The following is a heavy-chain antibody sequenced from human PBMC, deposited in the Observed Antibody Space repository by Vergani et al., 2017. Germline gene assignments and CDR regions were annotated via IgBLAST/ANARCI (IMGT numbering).Heavy chain of an antibody. D-gene: IGHD3-22*01. CDR2: ISAYNGNT. CDR1: GYTFTSYG. J-gene: IGHJ3*02. CDR3: ARDPIAYYYDSSGYHDAFDI. V-gene: IGHV1-18*01. Sequence: QVQLVQSGAEVKKPGASVKVSCKASGYTFTSYGISWVRQAPGQGLEGMGWISAYNGNTNYAQKLQGRVTMTTDTSTSTAYMELRSLRSDDTAVYYCARDPIAYYYDSSGYHDAFDIWGQGTMVTVSS.